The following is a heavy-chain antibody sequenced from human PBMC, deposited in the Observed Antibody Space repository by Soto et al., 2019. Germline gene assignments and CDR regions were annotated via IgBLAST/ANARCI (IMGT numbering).Heavy chain of an antibody. Sequence: GGSLRLSCAASGFTFSSYAMSWVRQAPGKGLEWVSAISGSGGSTYYADSVKGRFTISRDNSKNTLYLQMNSLRAEDTAVYYCAKAPLYYYGSGSYYKGMYYFDYWGRGTLVTVSS. V-gene: IGHV3-23*01. J-gene: IGHJ4*02. CDR1: GFTFSSYA. CDR2: ISGSGGST. D-gene: IGHD3-10*01. CDR3: AKAPLYYYGSGSYYKGMYYFDY.